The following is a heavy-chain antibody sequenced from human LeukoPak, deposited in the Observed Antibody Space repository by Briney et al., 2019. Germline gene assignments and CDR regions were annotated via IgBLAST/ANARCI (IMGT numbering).Heavy chain of an antibody. J-gene: IGHJ4*02. CDR1: GGSIRSYY. CDR3: ARRAINSVMFDY. CDR2: IFYSGST. Sequence: PSETLSLTCTVSGGSIRSYYWSWIRQPPGKGLEWMGYIFYSGSTDSNPSLKSRVTISVDTSKNQFSLKLSSATAADTAVYFCARRAINSVMFDYWGQGALVTVSS. D-gene: IGHD3-16*01. V-gene: IGHV4-59*08.